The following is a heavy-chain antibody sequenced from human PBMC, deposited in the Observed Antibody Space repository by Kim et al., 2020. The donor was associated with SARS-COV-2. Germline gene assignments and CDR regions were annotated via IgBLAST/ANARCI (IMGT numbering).Heavy chain of an antibody. D-gene: IGHD1-7*01. Sequence: GGSLRLSCAASGFTFSTYTMHWIRQAPGKGLEWVTVISYDGANKFYADSVKGRFTISRDNSKNTLYLQMNSLRAEDTAVYYCARAQTIHNWFDPWGQGTL. CDR1: GFTFSTYT. CDR2: ISYDGANK. V-gene: IGHV3-30-3*01. J-gene: IGHJ5*02. CDR3: ARAQTIHNWFDP.